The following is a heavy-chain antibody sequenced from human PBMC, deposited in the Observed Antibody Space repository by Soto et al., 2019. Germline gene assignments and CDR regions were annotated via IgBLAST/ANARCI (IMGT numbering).Heavy chain of an antibody. CDR1: VGSFSGYY. D-gene: IGHD3-3*01. CDR3: ARGLDFQFDFWRKNGFDP. Sequence: SETLSLTCAVYVGSFSGYYWSWIRQSPGKGLEWIGEINHSGRTNYNPSLKSRVTISVDTSKNQFSLKLSSVTAADTAVYYCARGLDFQFDFWRKNGFDPWGQGTRVTVS. V-gene: IGHV4-34*01. J-gene: IGHJ5*02. CDR2: INHSGRT.